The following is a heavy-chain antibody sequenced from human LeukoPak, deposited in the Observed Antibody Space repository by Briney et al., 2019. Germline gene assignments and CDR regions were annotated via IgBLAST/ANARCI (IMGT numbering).Heavy chain of an antibody. Sequence: ASVKVSCKASGYTFTGYYMHWVRQAPGQGLEWMGWINPNSGGTNYAQKFQGRVTMTRDTSISTAYMELSRLRSDDTAVYYCARGLGYDYGDYHHYWGQGTLVTVSS. J-gene: IGHJ4*02. D-gene: IGHD4-17*01. CDR3: ARGLGYDYGDYHHY. CDR1: GYTFTGYY. CDR2: INPNSGGT. V-gene: IGHV1-2*02.